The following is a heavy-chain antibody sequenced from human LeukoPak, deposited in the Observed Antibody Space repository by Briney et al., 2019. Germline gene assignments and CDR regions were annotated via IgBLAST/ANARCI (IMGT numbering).Heavy chain of an antibody. CDR1: VGSVSSTTYY. CDR3: ARYVVYGSGKYYFDY. J-gene: IGHJ4*02. CDR2: INYSGST. Sequence: SETLSLTCTVSVGSVSSTTYYWSWIRQPPGEGLEWIATINYSGSTYYNPSLKSRVTISGDTSENQFSLNLSSVTAADTAVYYCARYVVYGSGKYYFDYWGQGTLVTVSS. D-gene: IGHD3-10*01. V-gene: IGHV4-39*01.